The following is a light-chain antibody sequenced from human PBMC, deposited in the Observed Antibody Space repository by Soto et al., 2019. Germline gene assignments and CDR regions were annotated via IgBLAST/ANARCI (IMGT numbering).Light chain of an antibody. CDR1: QTISIW. V-gene: IGKV1-5*01. Sequence: DIQMTQSPSTLSAYVGDRVTITCRARQTISIWLAWYQQEPGKAPKLLIYDASILESGVPSRFSGSGSGTEFTLTISSLQPDDFATYYCQQYNSYRTFGQGTKV. CDR3: QQYNSYRT. J-gene: IGKJ1*01. CDR2: DAS.